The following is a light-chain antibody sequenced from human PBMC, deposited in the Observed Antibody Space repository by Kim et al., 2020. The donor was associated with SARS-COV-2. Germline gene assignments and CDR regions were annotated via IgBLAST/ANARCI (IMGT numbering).Light chain of an antibody. J-gene: IGKJ2*01. V-gene: IGKV3-20*01. CDR3: QQYGSSPYT. CDR1: QTVSNNL. Sequence: LSPGERAILSCRASQTVSNNLLAWYQQKPGHVPRPLISGVSNRATGIPDRFSGSGSGTDFTLTISRLEPEDSAVYYCQQYGSSPYTFGQGTKLEIK. CDR2: GVS.